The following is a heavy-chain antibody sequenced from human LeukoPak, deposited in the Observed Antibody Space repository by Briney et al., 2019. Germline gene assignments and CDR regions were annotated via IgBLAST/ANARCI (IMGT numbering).Heavy chain of an antibody. CDR1: GYTFTSYD. CDR3: VRGSRGWHGGFDH. Sequence: GASVKVSCKASGYTFTSYDVNWVRQATGQGLEWMGWMNPNSFNTGYAQKFQGRVTMTRNTSISTAYMELSSLRSEDTAVYYCVRGSRGWHGGFDHWGQGTLVTVSS. J-gene: IGHJ4*02. D-gene: IGHD6-19*01. CDR2: MNPNSFNT. V-gene: IGHV1-8*01.